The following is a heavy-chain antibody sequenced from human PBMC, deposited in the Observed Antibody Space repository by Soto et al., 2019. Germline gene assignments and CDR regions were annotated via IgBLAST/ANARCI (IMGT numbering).Heavy chain of an antibody. CDR1: GGFISGYY. V-gene: IGHV4-59*01. Sequence: SETLSLTCTASGGFISGYYWNWIRQTPGKGLEWIGYIYHTGSTKNNPSLNSRVTLSVDMSRNQFSLKLKSMTAADTAVYYCVRAAHYNDYVFDYWGQGKLVTVSS. CDR2: IYHTGST. D-gene: IGHD4-17*01. J-gene: IGHJ4*02. CDR3: VRAAHYNDYVFDY.